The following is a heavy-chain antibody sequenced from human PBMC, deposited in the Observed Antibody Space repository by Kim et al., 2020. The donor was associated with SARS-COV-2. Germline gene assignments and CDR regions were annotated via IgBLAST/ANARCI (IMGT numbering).Heavy chain of an antibody. Sequence: GGSLRLSCAASGFTFSSYWMSWVRQAPGKGLEWVANIKQDGSEKYYVDSVKGRFTISRDNAKNSLYLQMNSLRAEDTAVYYCARDQSLLFYGMDVWGQGTTVTVSS. D-gene: IGHD3-10*01. J-gene: IGHJ6*02. V-gene: IGHV3-7*01. CDR1: GFTFSSYW. CDR2: IKQDGSEK. CDR3: ARDQSLLFYGMDV.